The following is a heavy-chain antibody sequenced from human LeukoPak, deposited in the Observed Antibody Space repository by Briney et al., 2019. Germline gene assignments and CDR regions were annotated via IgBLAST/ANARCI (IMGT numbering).Heavy chain of an antibody. Sequence: GESLKISCKGSGYSFATYCIGWVRQMPGKGLELMGIIYPGDSDTRYSPSSQGQITISADKSTSTAYLQWSSLKVSDTATYYCARSLPGTMLREYGMDVWGQGTTVTVSS. J-gene: IGHJ6*02. V-gene: IGHV5-51*01. CDR3: ARSLPGTMLREYGMDV. D-gene: IGHD3-10*01. CDR2: IYPGDSDT. CDR1: GYSFATYC.